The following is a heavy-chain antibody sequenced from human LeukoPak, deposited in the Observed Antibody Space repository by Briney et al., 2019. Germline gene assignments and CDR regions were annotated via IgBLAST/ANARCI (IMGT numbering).Heavy chain of an antibody. CDR2: ISYDGSNK. CDR3: AKDLGVYYDTSGHDFDI. CDR1: GFTFSSYG. Sequence: GGSLRLSCAASGFTFSSYGMHWVRQAPGKGLEWVAVISYDGSNKYYADSVKGRFTISRDNSKNTLYLQMNSLRAEDTAIYYCAKDLGVYYDTSGHDFDIWGQGTMVTVSS. V-gene: IGHV3-30*18. D-gene: IGHD3-22*01. J-gene: IGHJ3*02.